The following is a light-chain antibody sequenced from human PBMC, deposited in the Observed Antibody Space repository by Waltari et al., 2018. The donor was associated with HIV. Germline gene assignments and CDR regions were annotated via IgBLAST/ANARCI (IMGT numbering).Light chain of an antibody. CDR3: QQSNRFPLT. CDR1: QGLSNW. J-gene: IGKJ4*01. V-gene: IGKV1-12*01. Sequence: DTLMTQSPSSVSASVGDRVTITCRASQGLSNWFAWFQQRLGKAPKLLIYGVSTLQIGVPPRFSGSGSGTDFTLTINSLQPEDSATYYCQQSNRFPLTFGGGTKVEVK. CDR2: GVS.